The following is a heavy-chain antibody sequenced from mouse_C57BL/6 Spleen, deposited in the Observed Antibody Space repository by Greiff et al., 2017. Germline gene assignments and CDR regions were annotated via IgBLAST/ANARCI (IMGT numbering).Heavy chain of an antibody. D-gene: IGHD2-4*01. V-gene: IGHV14-1*01. CDR2: IYPEDGGT. CDR1: GFNIKDYS. Sequence: VQLQQSGAELVRPGASVKLSCTASGFNIKDYSMHWVKQRPEQGLEWIGRIYPEDGGTEYAPKFKGKATLTADTSSNTAYLQLSSLTSEDTAVYYGTTAPNYCDYGAGPMDYWGQGTSVTVSS. CDR3: TTAPNYCDYGAGPMDY. J-gene: IGHJ4*01.